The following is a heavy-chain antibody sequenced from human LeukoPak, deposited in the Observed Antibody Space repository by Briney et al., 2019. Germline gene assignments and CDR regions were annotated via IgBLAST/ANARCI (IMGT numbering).Heavy chain of an antibody. J-gene: IGHJ6*02. CDR1: GGSISRYY. Sequence: PPETLSLTCTVSGGSISRYYWSWIRQPPGKGLEWIGYIYSSGTTNYNPSLRSRVTMSVDTSNNQFSLKLSSVTAADTAMYFCARVGGSNFYHYGLDVWGQGTTVIVSS. CDR2: IYSSGTT. V-gene: IGHV4-59*08. D-gene: IGHD1-26*01. CDR3: ARVGGSNFYHYGLDV.